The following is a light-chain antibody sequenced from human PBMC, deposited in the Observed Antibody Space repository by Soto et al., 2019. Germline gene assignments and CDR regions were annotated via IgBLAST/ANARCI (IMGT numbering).Light chain of an antibody. CDR3: QQYDRSSIT. V-gene: IGKV3-20*01. J-gene: IGKJ5*01. CDR2: GAS. Sequence: VCTQSPGTLSFSPWESATLSCRASQSVNSDYFAWYQQRPGQPPRLLIYGASSRATGIPDRFSGSGSGTDLTISISRLEPEDFELYYGQQYDRSSITFGQGTRLDIK. CDR1: QSVNSDY.